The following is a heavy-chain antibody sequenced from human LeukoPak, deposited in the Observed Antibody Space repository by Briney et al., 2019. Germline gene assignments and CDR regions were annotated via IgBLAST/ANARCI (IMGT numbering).Heavy chain of an antibody. D-gene: IGHD5-18*01. CDR1: GFTCSSYE. V-gene: IGHV3-48*03. J-gene: IGHJ4*02. CDR3: ASVDTAMVSPY. CDR2: ISSSGSTI. Sequence: GGSLRLSCAASGFTCSSYEMNWVRQAPGKGLEWGSYISSSGSTIYYADSVKGRFTISRDKAKNSLYLQMNSLRAEDTAVYYCASVDTAMVSPYWGQGTLVTVSS.